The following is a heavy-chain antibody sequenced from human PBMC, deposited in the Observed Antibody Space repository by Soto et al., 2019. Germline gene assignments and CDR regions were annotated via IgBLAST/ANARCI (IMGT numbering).Heavy chain of an antibody. CDR2: INHSGRV. Sequence: LSLACAVCGGSFIGHSCTWIRHSPGKVLELIVDINHSGRVNYSPSLKSRVTISLDTSKNQFSLTLSAVTAADTAMYYCSTRAYDTNGYYRFDPWGQGTLVTVSS. J-gene: IGHJ5*01. D-gene: IGHD3-22*01. CDR1: GGSFIGHS. CDR3: STRAYDTNGYYRFDP. V-gene: IGHV4-34*01.